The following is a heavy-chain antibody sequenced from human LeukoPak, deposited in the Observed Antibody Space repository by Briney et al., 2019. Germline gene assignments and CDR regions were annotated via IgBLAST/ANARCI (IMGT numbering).Heavy chain of an antibody. V-gene: IGHV3-74*01. CDR2: INSDGSST. Sequence: GGSLRLSCAASGFTFSKYWMHWVRQAPGKGLVGVSRINSDGSSTSYADSVKGRFTISRDNAKNTLYLQMNSPRAEDTAVYYCVRESITYYTIDYWGQGTLVTVSS. CDR3: VRESITYYTIDY. CDR1: GFTFSKYW. J-gene: IGHJ4*02. D-gene: IGHD1-26*01.